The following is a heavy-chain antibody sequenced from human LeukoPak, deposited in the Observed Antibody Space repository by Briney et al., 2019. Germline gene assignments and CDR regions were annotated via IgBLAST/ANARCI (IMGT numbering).Heavy chain of an antibody. CDR1: GYTFTSYG. V-gene: IGHV1-18*01. CDR2: ISAYNGNT. CDR3: ARSTRSTGRINYYGMDV. Sequence: ASVKVSCKASGYTFTSYGISWVRQAPGQGLEWMGWISAYNGNTNYAQKLQGRVTMTTDTSTSTAYMELRSLRSDDTAVYYCARSTRSTGRINYYGMDVWGQGTTVTVSS. J-gene: IGHJ6*02. D-gene: IGHD1-1*01.